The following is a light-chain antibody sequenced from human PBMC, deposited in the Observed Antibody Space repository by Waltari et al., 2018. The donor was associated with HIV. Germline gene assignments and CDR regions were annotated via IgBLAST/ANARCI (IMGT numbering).Light chain of an antibody. V-gene: IGLV2-14*03. CDR1: SSHVGGYNY. CDR2: DVS. Sequence: QSALTQPASVSGSPGQSITISCTGTSSHVGGYNYVSWYQPHPGKAPKVMIYDVSNRPSGVSNRFSGSKSGNTASLTISGLQAEDEADYYCSSYTSSSSWVFGGGTKLTVL. J-gene: IGLJ3*02. CDR3: SSYTSSSSWV.